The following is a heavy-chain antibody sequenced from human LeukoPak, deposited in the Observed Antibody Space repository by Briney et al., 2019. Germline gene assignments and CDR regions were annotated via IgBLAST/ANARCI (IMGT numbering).Heavy chain of an antibody. CDR2: IYYSGST. V-gene: IGHV4-61*01. CDR1: GGSVSSGSYC. D-gene: IGHD3-3*01. CDR3: ATLRFLEWLSPINYYYGMDV. J-gene: IGHJ6*02. Sequence: PSETLSLTCTVSGGSVSSGSYCWSWIRQPPGKGLEWIGYIYYSGSTNYNPSLKSRVTISVDTSKNQFSLKLSSVTAADTAVYYCATLRFLEWLSPINYYYGMDVWGQGTTVTVSS.